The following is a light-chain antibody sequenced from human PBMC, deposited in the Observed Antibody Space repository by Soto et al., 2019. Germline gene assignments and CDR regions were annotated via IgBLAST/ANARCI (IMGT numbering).Light chain of an antibody. CDR2: GAS. CDR3: QHRNNRPFS. V-gene: IGKV3-15*01. Sequence: EIVMTQSPATLSVPPGGRATLSCRASQSISDTLAWYQQKPGQAPRLLIYGASTRATGIPARFSGSGSGTEFTLTISSLQSEDFAVYYCQHRNNRPFSFGPGTKVDIK. CDR1: QSISDT. J-gene: IGKJ3*01.